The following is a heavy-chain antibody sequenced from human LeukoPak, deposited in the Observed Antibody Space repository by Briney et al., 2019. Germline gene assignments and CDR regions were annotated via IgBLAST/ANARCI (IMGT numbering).Heavy chain of an antibody. D-gene: IGHD6-6*01. CDR3: ARDLAARPGSGWFDP. J-gene: IGHJ5*02. V-gene: IGHV7-4-1*02. CDR2: INTNTGNP. CDR1: GYTFTSYA. Sequence: ASVKVSCKASGYTFTSYAMKWVRQAPGQGLEWMGWINTNTGNPTYAQGFTGRFVFSLDTSVSTAYLQISSLKAEDTAVYYCARDLAARPGSGWFDPWGQGTLVTVSS.